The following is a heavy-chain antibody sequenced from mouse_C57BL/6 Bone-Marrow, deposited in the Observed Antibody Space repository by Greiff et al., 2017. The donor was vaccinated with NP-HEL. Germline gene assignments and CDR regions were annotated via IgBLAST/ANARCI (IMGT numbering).Heavy chain of an antibody. J-gene: IGHJ4*01. V-gene: IGHV5-17*01. CDR3: AKIYYGKGDYAMDY. CDR1: GFTFSDYG. CDR2: ISSGSSTI. Sequence: EVNLVESGGGLVKPGGSLKLSCAASGFTFSDYGMHWVRQAPEKGLEWVAYISSGSSTIYYADTVKGRFTISRDNAKNTLFLQMTSLRSEDTAMYYCAKIYYGKGDYAMDYWGQGTSVTVSS. D-gene: IGHD2-1*01.